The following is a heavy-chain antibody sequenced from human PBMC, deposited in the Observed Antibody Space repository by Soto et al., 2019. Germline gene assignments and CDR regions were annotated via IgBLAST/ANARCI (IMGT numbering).Heavy chain of an antibody. Sequence: ASETLSLTCAVYGGSLSGYYWSWIRQPPGKGLEWIGEVNDSGSTNYSPSLKSRVTISVDTSKNQFSLKLSSVTAADTAVYYCARGDLMTHDYWGQGTLVTVSS. V-gene: IGHV4-34*01. CDR2: VNDSGST. J-gene: IGHJ4*02. CDR3: ARGDLMTHDY. CDR1: GGSLSGYY.